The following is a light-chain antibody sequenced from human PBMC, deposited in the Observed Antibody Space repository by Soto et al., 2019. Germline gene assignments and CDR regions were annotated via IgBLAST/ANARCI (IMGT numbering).Light chain of an antibody. Sequence: DIQMTQSPSSLSASVGDRVTITCRASQSISSYLSWYQQQPGKAPKLLIYAASSLQSGVPSRFSRSGSGTDFPLTISSLQPEDFATYYCQQSYSTPLTFGGGTKVEIK. CDR3: QQSYSTPLT. J-gene: IGKJ4*01. V-gene: IGKV1-39*01. CDR2: AAS. CDR1: QSISSY.